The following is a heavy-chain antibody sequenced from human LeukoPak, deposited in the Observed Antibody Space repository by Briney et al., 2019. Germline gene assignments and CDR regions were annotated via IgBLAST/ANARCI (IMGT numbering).Heavy chain of an antibody. J-gene: IGHJ3*02. D-gene: IGHD4-17*01. CDR1: AFTFSRYA. CDR2: ISSNGGST. CDR3: ARVGDNDAFDI. V-gene: IGHV3-64*01. Sequence: GGSLRLSCAASAFTFSRYAMHWVRQAPGKGLEYVSAISSNGGSTYYAKSVKGRFTISGDNSKNTLYLQMGSLRAEDMAVYYCARVGDNDAFDIWGQGTMVTVSS.